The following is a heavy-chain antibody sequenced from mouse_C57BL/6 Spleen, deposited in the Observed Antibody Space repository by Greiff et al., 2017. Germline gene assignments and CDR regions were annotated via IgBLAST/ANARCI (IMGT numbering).Heavy chain of an antibody. V-gene: IGHV5-4*01. J-gene: IGHJ2*01. CDR3: ARDDGYYGCDY. CDR1: GFTFSSYA. D-gene: IGHD2-3*01. Sequence: EVQLVESGGGLVKPGGSLKLSCAASGFTFSSYAMSWVRQTPEKRLEWVATISDGGSYTYYPDNVKGRFTISRDNAKNNLYLQMSHLKSEDTAMYYCARDDGYYGCDYWGPGTTLTVSS. CDR2: ISDGGSYT.